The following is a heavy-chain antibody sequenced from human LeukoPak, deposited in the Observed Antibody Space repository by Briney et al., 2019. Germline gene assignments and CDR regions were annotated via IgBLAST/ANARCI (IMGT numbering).Heavy chain of an antibody. CDR2: ISAYNGNT. CDR3: ARNQILTRWTYYYDSSGYYYGGFDP. V-gene: IGHV1-18*01. J-gene: IGHJ5*02. D-gene: IGHD3-22*01. Sequence: GASVTVSCKASGYTFTSYGISWVRQAPGQGLEWMGWISAYNGNTNYAQKLQGRVTMTTDTSTSTAYMELRSLRSDDTAVYYCARNQILTRWTYYYDSSGYYYGGFDPWGQGTLVTVSS. CDR1: GYTFTSYG.